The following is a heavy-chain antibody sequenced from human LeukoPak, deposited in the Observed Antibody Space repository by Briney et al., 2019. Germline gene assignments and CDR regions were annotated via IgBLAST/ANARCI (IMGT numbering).Heavy chain of an antibody. J-gene: IGHJ4*02. Sequence: QPGRSLRLSCAASGFTCSSYGMHWVRQAPGKGLEWVAVISYDGTNKYYADSVKGRFTISRDNSKNTLYLQMNSLRAEDTAVYYCAKDPASWLGELLHTRGDYYFDYWGQGTLVTVSS. CDR3: AKDPASWLGELLHTRGDYYFDY. CDR1: GFTCSSYG. CDR2: ISYDGTNK. V-gene: IGHV3-30*18. D-gene: IGHD3-10*01.